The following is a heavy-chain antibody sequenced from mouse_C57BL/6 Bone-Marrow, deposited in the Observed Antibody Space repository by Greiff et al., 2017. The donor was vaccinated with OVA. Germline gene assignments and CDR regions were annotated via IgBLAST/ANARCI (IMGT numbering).Heavy chain of an antibody. J-gene: IGHJ1*03. CDR3: EKWVYYDYGDV. Sequence: EVQLQQSGPELVKPGASVKISCKASGYSFTDYNMNWVKQSTGKSLEWIGVINPNYGTTSYNQKFKGKATLTVDQSSSTAYMQLNSLTTEESAVYDGEKWVYYDYGDVWGKGTTVTVSS. V-gene: IGHV1-39*01. CDR2: INPNYGTT. D-gene: IGHD2-4*01. CDR1: GYSFTDYN.